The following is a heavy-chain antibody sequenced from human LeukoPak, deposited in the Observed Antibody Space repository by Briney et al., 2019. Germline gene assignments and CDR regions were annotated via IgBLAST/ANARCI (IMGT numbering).Heavy chain of an antibody. Sequence: SETLSLTCTVSGGSITSATYHWAWIRQAPGKGLEWLGSVYYTGNMHNNPSLQSRVTISVDTSKNQFSLKLSSVTAADTAVYYCARVFRRREASYDSSGYYYDYWGQGTLVTVSS. J-gene: IGHJ4*02. V-gene: IGHV4-39*07. CDR3: ARVFRRREASYDSSGYYYDY. D-gene: IGHD3-22*01. CDR2: VYYTGNM. CDR1: GGSITSATYH.